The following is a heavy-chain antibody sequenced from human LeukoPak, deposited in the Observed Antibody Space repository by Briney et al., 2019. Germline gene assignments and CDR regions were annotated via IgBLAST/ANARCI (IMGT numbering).Heavy chain of an antibody. CDR2: IRSKAYGGTT. Sequence: GGSLRLSCTASGFTFVDYAMSWVRQAPGKGLEWVGFIRSKAYGGTTEYAASVKGRFTISRDDSKSIAYLQMNSLKTEDTAVYYCTRGDYGDYGAFDYWGQGTLVTVSS. D-gene: IGHD4-17*01. CDR3: TRGDYGDYGAFDY. V-gene: IGHV3-49*04. J-gene: IGHJ4*02. CDR1: GFTFVDYA.